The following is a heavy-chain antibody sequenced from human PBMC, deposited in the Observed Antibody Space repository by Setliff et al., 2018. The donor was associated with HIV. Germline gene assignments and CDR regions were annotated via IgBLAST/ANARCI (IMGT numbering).Heavy chain of an antibody. J-gene: IGHJ6*03. Sequence: SETLSLTCAVYGGSFSGHYWTWIRQPPGKGLEWIGEINHSGSTSYSPSLKSRVTISVDTYKNQFSLKLSSVTAADTAVYYCARDGGAARPMDVWGKGTTVTVSS. D-gene: IGHD6-6*01. CDR2: INHSGST. CDR1: GGSFSGHY. V-gene: IGHV4-34*01. CDR3: ARDGGAARPMDV.